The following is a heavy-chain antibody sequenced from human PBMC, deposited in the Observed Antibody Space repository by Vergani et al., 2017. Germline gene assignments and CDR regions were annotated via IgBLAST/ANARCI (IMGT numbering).Heavy chain of an antibody. D-gene: IGHD4-17*01. V-gene: IGHV1-8*01. Sequence: QVQLVQSGAEVKKPGASVKVSCKASGYTFTSYDINWVRQATGQGLEWMGLMNPNSGNTGYAQKFQGRVTMTRNTSISKAYMARSSLRAEETAVYYCARVGGRTTVTTYDYWGQGTLVTVSS. J-gene: IGHJ4*02. CDR3: ARVGGRTTVTTYDY. CDR1: GYTFTSYD. CDR2: MNPNSGNT.